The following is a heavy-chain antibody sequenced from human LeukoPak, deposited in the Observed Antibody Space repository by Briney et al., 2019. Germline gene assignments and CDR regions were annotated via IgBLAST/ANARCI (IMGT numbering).Heavy chain of an antibody. J-gene: IGHJ5*02. Sequence: PGGSLRLSCAASGFTVSSNYMSWVRQAPGKGLEWVSVIYSGGSTYYADSVKGRFTISRDNSKNTLYLQMNSLRAEDTAVYYCAGYTDSNWFDPWGQGTLVTVSS. CDR1: GFTVSSNY. D-gene: IGHD2-2*02. V-gene: IGHV3-66*01. CDR3: AGYTDSNWFDP. CDR2: IYSGGST.